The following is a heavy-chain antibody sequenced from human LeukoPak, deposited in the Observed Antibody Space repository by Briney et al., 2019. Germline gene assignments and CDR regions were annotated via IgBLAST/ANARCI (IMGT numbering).Heavy chain of an antibody. CDR2: IYYSGST. CDR1: GGPVSSGSYY. D-gene: IGHD2-21*02. V-gene: IGHV4-61*01. Sequence: PSETLSLTCTVSGGPVSSGSYYWSWIRQPPGKGLEWIGYIYYSGSTNYNPSLKSRVTISVDTSKNQFSLKLSSVTAADTAVYYCARAPLAYCGGDCSQFDYWGQGTLVTVSS. J-gene: IGHJ4*02. CDR3: ARAPLAYCGGDCSQFDY.